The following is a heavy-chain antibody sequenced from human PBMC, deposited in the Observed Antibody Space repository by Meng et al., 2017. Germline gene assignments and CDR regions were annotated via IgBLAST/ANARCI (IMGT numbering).Heavy chain of an antibody. CDR2: ISYDGSNK. J-gene: IGHJ4*02. D-gene: IGHD3-10*01. Sequence: VQRVGFGGGVVQPGRSLRLSCAASGFTFSSYAMHWVRQAPGKGLEWVAVISYDGSNKYYADSVKGRFTISRDNSKNTLYLQMNSLRAEDTAVYYCASMGYWGQGTLVTVSS. CDR1: GFTFSSYA. CDR3: ASMGY. V-gene: IGHV3-30*01.